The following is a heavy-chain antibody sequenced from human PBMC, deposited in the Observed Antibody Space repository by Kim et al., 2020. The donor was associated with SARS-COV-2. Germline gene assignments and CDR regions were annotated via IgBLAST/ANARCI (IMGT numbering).Heavy chain of an antibody. V-gene: IGHV4-39*01. CDR3: ARHRLRYEEQQLDENWFDP. CDR1: GGSISSSSYY. CDR2: IYYSGST. Sequence: SETLSLTCTVSGGSISSSSYYWGWIRQPPGKGLEWIGSIYYSGSTYYNPSLKSRVTISVDTSKNQFSLKLSSVTAADTAVYYCARHRLRYEEQQLDENWFDPWGQGTLVTVSS. D-gene: IGHD6-13*01. J-gene: IGHJ5*02.